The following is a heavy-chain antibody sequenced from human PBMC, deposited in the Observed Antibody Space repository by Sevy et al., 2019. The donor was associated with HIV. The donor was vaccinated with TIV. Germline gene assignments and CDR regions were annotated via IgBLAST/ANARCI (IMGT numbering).Heavy chain of an antibody. CDR1: GFTFSSFA. Sequence: GWSLRLSCAASGFTFSSFAMHWVRQAPGKGLDWVTFISYDGTDNYYADSVKGRFTISRDNSKNTLDLQMNSLRPEDTAIYYCARDGVSSGWYRGYYFDNWGQGTLVTVSS. J-gene: IGHJ4*02. D-gene: IGHD6-19*01. V-gene: IGHV3-30*04. CDR2: ISYDGTDN. CDR3: ARDGVSSGWYRGYYFDN.